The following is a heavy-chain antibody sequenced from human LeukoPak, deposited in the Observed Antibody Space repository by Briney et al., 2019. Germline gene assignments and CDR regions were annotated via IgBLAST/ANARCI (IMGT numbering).Heavy chain of an antibody. Sequence: GGSLRLSCAASGFTFSSYAMSWVRQAPGKGLEWVSAISGSGGSTYYADSVKGRFTISRDNSKNTLYLQMNSLRAEDTAVYYCAKAGLGHSSNHYFDYWGQGTLVTVSS. J-gene: IGHJ4*02. V-gene: IGHV3-23*01. CDR3: AKAGLGHSSNHYFDY. CDR2: ISGSGGST. CDR1: GFTFSSYA. D-gene: IGHD6-13*01.